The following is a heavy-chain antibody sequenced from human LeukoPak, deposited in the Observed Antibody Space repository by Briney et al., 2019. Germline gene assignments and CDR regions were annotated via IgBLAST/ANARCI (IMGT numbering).Heavy chain of an antibody. CDR2: ISAYNGNT. V-gene: IGHV1-18*04. Sequence: ASVKVSCKASGYTFTSYYMHWVRQAPGQGLEWMGWISAYNGNTNYAQKLQGRVTMTTDTSTSTAYMELRSLRSDDTAVYYCARKSGGGSGPRYYYYYMDVWGKGTTVTISS. J-gene: IGHJ6*03. CDR3: ARKSGGGSGPRYYYYYMDV. CDR1: GYTFTSYY. D-gene: IGHD3-16*01.